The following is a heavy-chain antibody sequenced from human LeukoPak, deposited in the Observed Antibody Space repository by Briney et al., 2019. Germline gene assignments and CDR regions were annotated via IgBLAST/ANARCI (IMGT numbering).Heavy chain of an antibody. J-gene: IGHJ4*02. CDR2: TVAGYSET. CDR1: GFTISGHA. V-gene: IGHV3-23*01. CDR3: VKDFCRGGNCPFPFLDS. D-gene: IGHD4-23*01. Sequence: GSLRLSCVASGFTISGHAMSWVRQAPAKGLEWVSITVAGYSETHYADSVRGRFTISRDDSSNTLSLEMNSLRADDTGTYYCVKDFCRGGNCPFPFLDSWGQGTVVTVSS.